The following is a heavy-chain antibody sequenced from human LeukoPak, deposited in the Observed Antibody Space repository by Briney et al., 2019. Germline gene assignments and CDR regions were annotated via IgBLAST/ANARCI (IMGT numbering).Heavy chain of an antibody. CDR1: GFTFSNAW. D-gene: IGHD6-13*01. CDR2: IKRKTDGGTT. Sequence: GRSLRLSCAAAGFTFSNAWMSWVRQAPGKGLEWVGRIKRKTDGGTTDYAAPVKGRFTISRDDSKNTLYLQMNSLKTEDTAVYYCTTDQVGSSWPYYFDYWGQGTLVTVSS. CDR3: TTDQVGSSWPYYFDY. J-gene: IGHJ4*02. V-gene: IGHV3-15*01.